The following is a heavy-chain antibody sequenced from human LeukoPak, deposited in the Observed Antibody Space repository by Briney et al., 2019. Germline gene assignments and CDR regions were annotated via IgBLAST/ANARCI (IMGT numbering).Heavy chain of an antibody. V-gene: IGHV3-7*01. CDR3: ARWSRVGASKFSY. J-gene: IGHJ4*02. CDR2: IKQDGSEK. D-gene: IGHD1-26*01. CDR1: GFTFSSYW. Sequence: GGSLRLSCAASGFTFSSYWMSWVRQAPGKGLEWVANIKQDGSEKYYVDSVKGRFTISRDNAKNSLYLQMNSLRAEDTAVYYCARWSRVGASKFSYWGQGTLATVSS.